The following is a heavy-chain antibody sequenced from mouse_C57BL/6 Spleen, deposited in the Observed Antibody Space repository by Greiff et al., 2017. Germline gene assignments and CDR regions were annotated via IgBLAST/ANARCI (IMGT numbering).Heavy chain of an antibody. CDR3: ARGGRGNSWFAY. J-gene: IGHJ3*01. V-gene: IGHV5-4*01. CDR2: ISDGGSYT. Sequence: EVQLVESGGGLVKPGGSLKLSCAASGFTFSSYAMSWVRQTPEKRLEWVATISDGGSYTYYPDNVKGRFTISRDNAKNNLYLQMSHLKSEDTAMYYCARGGRGNSWFAYWGQGTLVTVSA. D-gene: IGHD2-1*01. CDR1: GFTFSSYA.